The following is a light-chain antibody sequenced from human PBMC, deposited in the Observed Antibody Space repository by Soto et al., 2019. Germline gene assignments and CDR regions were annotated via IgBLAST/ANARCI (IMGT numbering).Light chain of an antibody. CDR2: ATS. CDR1: QSVDSSY. J-gene: IGKJ2*01. V-gene: IGKV3-20*01. CDR3: QRYGASSFT. Sequence: PGTLSLSPGERATLSCRASQSVDSSYLSWYQHKPGQAPRLLIYATSSRATGIPDRFSGSGSGTDFTLTISRLEPEEFAVYYCQRYGASSFTFGQVTNLEIK.